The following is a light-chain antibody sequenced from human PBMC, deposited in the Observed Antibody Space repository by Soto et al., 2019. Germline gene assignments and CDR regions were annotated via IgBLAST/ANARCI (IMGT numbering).Light chain of an antibody. J-gene: IGKJ4*01. Sequence: EIVLTQSPATLSLSPGERATLSCRASQSVSGYFAWYQQKPGQAPRLLMYDASNRATGIPARFSGSGSGTGFTLTVSSLGPEDFAVYYCQQRSNWPSTFGGGTKVEIK. CDR1: QSVSGY. CDR3: QQRSNWPST. V-gene: IGKV3-11*01. CDR2: DAS.